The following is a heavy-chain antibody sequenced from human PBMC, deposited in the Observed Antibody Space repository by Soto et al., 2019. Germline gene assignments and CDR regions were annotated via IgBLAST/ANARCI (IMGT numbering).Heavy chain of an antibody. CDR2: INPNSGGT. Sequence: ASVKVSCKASGYTFTGYYMHWVRQAPGQGLEWMGWINPNSGGTNYAQKFQGRVTMTRDTSISTAYMELSRLRSDDTAVYYCARGSIAAAPYYYYGMDVWGQGTTVTVSS. CDR3: ARGSIAAAPYYYYGMDV. CDR1: GYTFTGYY. J-gene: IGHJ6*02. V-gene: IGHV1-2*02. D-gene: IGHD6-13*01.